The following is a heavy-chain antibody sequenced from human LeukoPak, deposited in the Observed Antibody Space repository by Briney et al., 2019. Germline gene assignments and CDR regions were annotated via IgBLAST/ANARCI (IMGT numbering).Heavy chain of an antibody. CDR3: ARGFDYYDSRGAFDP. CDR2: IYYSGST. Sequence: SETLSLTCTVSGGSISSYYWSWIRQPPGKGLEWIGYIYYSGSTNYNPSLKSRVTISVDTSKNQFSLKPSSVTAADTAVYYCARGFDYYDSRGAFDPWGQGTLVTVSS. J-gene: IGHJ5*02. V-gene: IGHV4-59*01. CDR1: GGSISSYY. D-gene: IGHD3-22*01.